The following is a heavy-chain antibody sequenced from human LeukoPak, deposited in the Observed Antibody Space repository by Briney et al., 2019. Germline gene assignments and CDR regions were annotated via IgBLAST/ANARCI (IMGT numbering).Heavy chain of an antibody. CDR2: ISSSSSYI. CDR1: GFTFSSYS. V-gene: IGHV3-21*01. Sequence: GGSLRLSCAASGFTFSSYSMNWVRQAPGKGLEWVSSISSSSSYIYYADSVKGRFTISRDNAKNSLYLQMNSLRAEDTAVYYYARDGRYFDWYLDYWGQGTLVTVSS. J-gene: IGHJ4*02. D-gene: IGHD3-9*01. CDR3: ARDGRYFDWYLDY.